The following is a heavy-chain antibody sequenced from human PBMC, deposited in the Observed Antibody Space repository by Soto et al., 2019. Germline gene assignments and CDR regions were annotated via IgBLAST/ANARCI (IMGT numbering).Heavy chain of an antibody. CDR1: GFTFSSYW. CDR2: ISSSSSYT. Sequence: GGSLRLSCAASGFTFSSYWMHWIRQAPGKGLEWVSYISSSSSYTNYADSVKGRFTISRDNAKNSLYLQMNSLRAEDTAVYYCARDSFPTEYSPNFAYWAQGPLVPVSS. V-gene: IGHV3-11*06. CDR3: ARDSFPTEYSPNFAY. J-gene: IGHJ4*02. D-gene: IGHD6-6*01.